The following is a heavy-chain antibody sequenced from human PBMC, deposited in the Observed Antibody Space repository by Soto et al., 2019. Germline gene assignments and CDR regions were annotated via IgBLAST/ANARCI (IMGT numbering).Heavy chain of an antibody. CDR1: GGSISSYY. CDR3: ARVSSSPAFYYYYYGMDV. CDR2: IYYSGST. V-gene: IGHV4-59*01. Sequence: QVQLQESGPGLVKPSETLSLTCTVSGGSISSYYWSWIRQPPGKGLEWIGYIYYSGSTNYNPSLKSRVTISVDTSKNQFSLKLSSVTAADTAVYYCARVSSSPAFYYYYYGMDVWGQGTTVTVSS. J-gene: IGHJ6*02. D-gene: IGHD6-6*01.